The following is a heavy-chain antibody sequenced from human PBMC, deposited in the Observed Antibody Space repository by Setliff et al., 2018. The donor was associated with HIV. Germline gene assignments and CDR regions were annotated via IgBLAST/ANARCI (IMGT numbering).Heavy chain of an antibody. CDR2: IRDSGVSV. CDR3: AKDRNFPNDVFDT. Sequence: GGSLRLSCAASGFSFTNYGMTWVRQAPGKGLEWVSGIRDSGVSVYYADSVKGRFTISRDDSKNTLYLQMNSLRAEDTGIYYCAKDRNFPNDVFDTWGQGTMVTVS. J-gene: IGHJ3*02. V-gene: IGHV3-23*01. CDR1: GFSFTNYG.